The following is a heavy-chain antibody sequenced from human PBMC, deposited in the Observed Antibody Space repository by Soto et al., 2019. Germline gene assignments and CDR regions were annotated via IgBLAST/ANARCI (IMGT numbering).Heavy chain of an antibody. D-gene: IGHD3-3*02. CDR2: MLYGVST. CDR3: ARLPSRHLVDY. V-gene: IGHV4-39*01. J-gene: IGHJ4*02. CDR1: GSSINSSGYY. Sequence: SETLSLTCTVSGSSINSSGYYWGWIRQPPGKGLEWIGSMLYGVSTYYNPSLKSRVTVSVDTSKNQFSLNLRSVTAADTAVYYCARLPSRHLVDYWGQGTLVTVSS.